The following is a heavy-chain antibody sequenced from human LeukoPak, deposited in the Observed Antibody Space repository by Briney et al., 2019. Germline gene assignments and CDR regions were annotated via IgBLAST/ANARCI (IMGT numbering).Heavy chain of an antibody. Sequence: SETLSLTRAVYGGSFSGYYWSWIRQPPGKGLEWIGEINHSGSTNYNPSLKSRVTISVDTSKNQFSLKLSSVTAADTAVYYCARTYYDFWSGPGGSYYFDYWGQGTLVTVSS. CDR1: GGSFSGYY. J-gene: IGHJ4*02. D-gene: IGHD3-3*01. CDR3: ARTYYDFWSGPGGSYYFDY. CDR2: INHSGST. V-gene: IGHV4-34*01.